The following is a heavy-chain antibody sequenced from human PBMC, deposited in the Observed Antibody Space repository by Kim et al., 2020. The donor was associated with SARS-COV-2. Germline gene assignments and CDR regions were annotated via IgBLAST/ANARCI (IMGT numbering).Heavy chain of an antibody. CDR3: AKDRDSSSWYYFDY. Sequence: GGSLRLSCAASGFTFSSYAMHWVRQAPGKGLEWVAVIWYDGSNKYYADSVKGRFTISRDNSKNTLYLQMNSLRAEDTAVYYCAKDRDSSSWYYFDYWGQGTLVTVSS. J-gene: IGHJ4*02. V-gene: IGHV3-33*06. D-gene: IGHD6-13*01. CDR2: IWYDGSNK. CDR1: GFTFSSYA.